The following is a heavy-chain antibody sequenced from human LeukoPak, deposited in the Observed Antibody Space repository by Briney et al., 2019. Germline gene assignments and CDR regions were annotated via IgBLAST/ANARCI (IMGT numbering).Heavy chain of an antibody. V-gene: IGHV3-11*05. D-gene: IGHD6-19*01. CDR2: ISSSSSYT. CDR3: ARVRDSSGWVRPNWFDP. J-gene: IGHJ5*02. Sequence: PGGSLRLSCAASGFTFSDYYMSWTRQAPGKGLEWVSYISSSSSYTNYADSVKGRFTISRDNANNSLYLQMNSLRAEDTAVYYCARVRDSSGWVRPNWFDPWGQGTLVTVSS. CDR1: GFTFSDYY.